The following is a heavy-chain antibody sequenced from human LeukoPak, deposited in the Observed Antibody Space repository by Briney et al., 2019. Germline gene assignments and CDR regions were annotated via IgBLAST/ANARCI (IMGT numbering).Heavy chain of an antibody. Sequence: GGSLRLSCAASGYTFNSYWMTWVRQAPGKGLERVSVIYSDGSTYYTDSVKGRFTISRDSYKNTLYLQMNSLRAEDTAVYYCAKGGYCSGGSCYDDYWGQGTLVTVSS. V-gene: IGHV3-23*03. D-gene: IGHD2-15*01. CDR1: GYTFNSYW. CDR3: AKGGYCSGGSCYDDY. J-gene: IGHJ4*02. CDR2: IYSDGST.